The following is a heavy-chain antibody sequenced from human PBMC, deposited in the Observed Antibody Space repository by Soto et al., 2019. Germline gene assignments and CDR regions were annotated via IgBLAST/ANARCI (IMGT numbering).Heavy chain of an antibody. Sequence: QLQLQESGPGLVKPSETLSLTCTVSGYSISTNNYYWGWIRQPPGKGLEWIGSISYIGDTYYNPSLRGRVTISVDTSNTQFSLRLSSVTAANTAVYYCATVGGSYLAIPSGYWGQGTLVTVSS. CDR3: ATVGGSYLAIPSGY. J-gene: IGHJ4*02. CDR2: ISYIGDT. D-gene: IGHD1-26*01. V-gene: IGHV4-39*01. CDR1: GYSISTNNYY.